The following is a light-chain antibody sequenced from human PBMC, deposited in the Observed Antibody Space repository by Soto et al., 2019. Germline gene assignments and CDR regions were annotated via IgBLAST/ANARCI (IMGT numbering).Light chain of an antibody. CDR3: AAWDDRLDVYV. Sequence: QSVLTQPPSASGTPGQIVAISCSGSSSNIGSNTVTWYQQPPGTAPKLLIYSTSQRSSGVPGRFSGSKSGASASLSISGLQSEDEADYYCAAWDDRLDVYVFGTGTKVTVL. CDR2: STS. CDR1: SSNIGSNT. V-gene: IGLV1-44*01. J-gene: IGLJ1*01.